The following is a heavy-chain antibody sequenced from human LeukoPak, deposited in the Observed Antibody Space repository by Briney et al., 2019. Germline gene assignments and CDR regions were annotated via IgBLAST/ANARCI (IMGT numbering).Heavy chain of an antibody. D-gene: IGHD3-22*01. CDR3: ARNYDNSGYTAFGY. CDR2: IYSSGST. J-gene: IGHJ4*02. V-gene: IGHV4-59*01. Sequence: SQTLSLTCTVSGGSISSYYWSWIRQSPGKGLEWIGHIYSSGSTNYNPSLKSRVTISIDTSKNQFSLKLGSVTAADTALYYCARNYDNSGYTAFGYWGRGTLVTVFS. CDR1: GGSISSYY.